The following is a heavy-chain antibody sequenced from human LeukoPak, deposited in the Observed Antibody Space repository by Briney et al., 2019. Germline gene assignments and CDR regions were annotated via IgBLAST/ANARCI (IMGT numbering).Heavy chain of an antibody. CDR2: INAGNGNT. J-gene: IGHJ4*02. Sequence: ASVKVSCKASGYTFTSYAMHWVRQAPGQRLEWMGWINAGNGNTKYSQKFQGRVTMTEDTSTDTAYMELSSLRSEDTAVYYCATARGYCSGGSCYSFDYWGQGTLVTVSS. CDR1: GYTFTSYA. CDR3: ATARGYCSGGSCYSFDY. D-gene: IGHD2-15*01. V-gene: IGHV1-3*01.